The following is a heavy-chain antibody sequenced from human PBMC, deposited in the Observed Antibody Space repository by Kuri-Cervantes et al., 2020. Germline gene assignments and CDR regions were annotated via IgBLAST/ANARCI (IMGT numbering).Heavy chain of an antibody. V-gene: IGHV4-31*03. D-gene: IGHD3-9*01. CDR2: IYYSGST. CDR1: GGSISSGGYY. J-gene: IGHJ4*02. CDR3: ARGSQYYDILTGYYQMANFDY. Sequence: SETLSLTCTVSGGSISSGGYYWSWIRQHPGKGLEWIGYIYYSGSTYYNPSLKSRVTISVDTSKNQFSLKLSSVTAADTAVYYCARGSQYYDILTGYYQMANFDYWGQGTLVTVSS.